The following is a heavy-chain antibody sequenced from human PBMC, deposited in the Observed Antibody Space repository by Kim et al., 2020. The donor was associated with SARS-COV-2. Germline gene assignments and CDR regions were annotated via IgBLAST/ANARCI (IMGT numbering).Heavy chain of an antibody. Sequence: YNPTLRTRSPISIDTSKNDFSMKLSAVTAADTAVYYCARDGTTYGMDVWGQGTTVTVSS. CDR3: ARDGTTYGMDV. J-gene: IGHJ6*02. D-gene: IGHD1-7*01. V-gene: IGHV4-30-2*05.